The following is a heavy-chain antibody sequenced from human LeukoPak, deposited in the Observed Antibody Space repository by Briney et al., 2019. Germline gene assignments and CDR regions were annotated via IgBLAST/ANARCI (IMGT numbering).Heavy chain of an antibody. J-gene: IGHJ4*02. V-gene: IGHV3-64D*06. CDR1: GFTFSSYA. D-gene: IGHD1-26*01. CDR2: ITSDGGTT. CDR3: VKVSSTVGATHFDY. Sequence: GGSLRLSCSASGFTFSSYAMHWVRQAPGKGLDYISGITSDGGTTYHADSVKGRFTISRDNSKNTLYLQMSSLRVEDTAVYYCVKVSSTVGATHFDYWGQGTLVTVSS.